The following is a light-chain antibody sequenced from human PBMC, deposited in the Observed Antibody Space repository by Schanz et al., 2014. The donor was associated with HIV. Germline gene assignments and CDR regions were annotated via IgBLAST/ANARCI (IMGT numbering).Light chain of an antibody. V-gene: IGKV3-20*01. CDR1: QTISSAY. Sequence: ELVLTQSPGILSLSPGERATLSCRASQTISSAYLAWYQQRPGQAPRLLIYGASSRATGIPDRFSGSGSGADFTLTISSLQSEDFAVYYCQQYNDWPPITFGQGTRLEIK. J-gene: IGKJ5*01. CDR2: GAS. CDR3: QQYNDWPPIT.